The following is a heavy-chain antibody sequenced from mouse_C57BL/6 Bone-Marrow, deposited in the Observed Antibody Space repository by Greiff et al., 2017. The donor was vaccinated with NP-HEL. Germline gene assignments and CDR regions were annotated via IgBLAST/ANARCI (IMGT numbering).Heavy chain of an antibody. Sequence: QVQLQQSGAELARPGASVKMSCKASGYTFTSYTMHWVKQRPGQGLEWIGYINPSSGYTKYNEKFKSKATLTVDKPSSTAYMQLSSLTSEDSAVYYCARENWDEGFAYWGQGTLVTVSA. V-gene: IGHV1-4*01. CDR1: GYTFTSYT. CDR2: INPSSGYT. CDR3: ARENWDEGFAY. D-gene: IGHD4-1*01. J-gene: IGHJ3*01.